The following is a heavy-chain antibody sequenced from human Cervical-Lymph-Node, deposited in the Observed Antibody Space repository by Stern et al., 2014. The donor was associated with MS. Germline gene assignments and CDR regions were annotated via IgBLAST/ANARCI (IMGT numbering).Heavy chain of an antibody. CDR2: IDPSDSYT. D-gene: IGHD3-22*01. Sequence: VQLVQSGAEVKKPGESLRISCKGSGYSFTSYWISWVRQMPGKGLEWMGRIDPSDSYTNYSPSFQGHVTISADKSISTAYLQWSSLKASDTAMYYCARLEYYYDSSGYYAGDYWGQGTLVTVSS. V-gene: IGHV5-10-1*03. J-gene: IGHJ4*02. CDR1: GYSFTSYW. CDR3: ARLEYYYDSSGYYAGDY.